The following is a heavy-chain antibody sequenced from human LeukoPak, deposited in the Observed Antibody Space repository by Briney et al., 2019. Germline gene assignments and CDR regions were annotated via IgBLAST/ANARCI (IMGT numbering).Heavy chain of an antibody. V-gene: IGHV4-39*07. CDR3: ATIPLRYFGWLFY. Sequence: SETLSLTCTVSGGSISSTIYYWGWIRQPPGKGLEWIGSIYYNGSTYYNPSLKSRVTISVDTSKNQFSLKLSSVTAADTAVYYCATIPLRYFGWLFYWGQGTLVTVSS. CDR1: GGSISSTIYY. J-gene: IGHJ4*02. CDR2: IYYNGST. D-gene: IGHD3-9*01.